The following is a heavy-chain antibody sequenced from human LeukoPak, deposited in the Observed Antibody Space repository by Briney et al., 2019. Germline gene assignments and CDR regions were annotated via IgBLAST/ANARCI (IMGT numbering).Heavy chain of an antibody. Sequence: GGSLRLSCAASGFTFSNAWMNWVRQAPGKGLEWVAVIWYDGSNKYYADSVKGRFTISRDNSKNTLYLQMNSLRAEDTAVYYCARECYDSSGYFGYWGQGTLVTVSS. V-gene: IGHV3-33*08. D-gene: IGHD3-22*01. J-gene: IGHJ4*02. CDR2: IWYDGSNK. CDR3: ARECYDSSGYFGY. CDR1: GFTFSNAW.